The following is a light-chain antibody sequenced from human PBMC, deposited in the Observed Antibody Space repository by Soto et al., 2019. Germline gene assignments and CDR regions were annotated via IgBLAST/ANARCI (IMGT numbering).Light chain of an antibody. CDR2: LGS. CDR1: QSLLHSNGYNY. J-gene: IGKJ4*01. CDR3: KQALQTPLT. V-gene: IGKV2-28*01. Sequence: DIVMTQSPLSLPVTPGEPASISCRSSQSLLHSNGYNYLDWYLQKPGQSPQLLIYLGSNRASGVPDRFSGGGSGTDFTLTISRVEAEDVGVYYCKQALQTPLTFGGGTKVEIK.